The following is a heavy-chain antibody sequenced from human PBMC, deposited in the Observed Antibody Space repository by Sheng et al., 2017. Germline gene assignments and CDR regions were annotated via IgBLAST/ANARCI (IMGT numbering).Heavy chain of an antibody. Sequence: EVQLVESGGGLVQPGGSLRLSCAASGFTFSSYSMNWVRQAPGKGLEWVSYISSSGSTIYYADSVKGRFTISRDNAKNSLYLQMNSLRAEDTAVYYCARDFYCSSASCYEPIIDYWGQGTLVTVSS. D-gene: IGHD2-2*01. J-gene: IGHJ4*02. V-gene: IGHV3-48*01. CDR2: ISSSGSTI. CDR1: GFTFSSYS. CDR3: ARDFYCSSASCYEPIIDY.